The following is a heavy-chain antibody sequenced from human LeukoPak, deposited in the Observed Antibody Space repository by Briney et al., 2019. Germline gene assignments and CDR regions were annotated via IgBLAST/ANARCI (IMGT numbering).Heavy chain of an antibody. CDR2: ISPNNGDT. CDR3: VRSPIGASAY. D-gene: IGHD3-10*01. J-gene: IGHJ4*02. V-gene: IGHV1-2*02. CDR1: GYTFTDSY. Sequence: ASVKVSCKPFGYTFTDSYIHWVRQAPGVGLQWMGWISPNNGDTKYAEDFQDRVTMTRDTSINTAHMELTGLTPDDTAVYYCVRSPIGASAYWGRGTLVTVSS.